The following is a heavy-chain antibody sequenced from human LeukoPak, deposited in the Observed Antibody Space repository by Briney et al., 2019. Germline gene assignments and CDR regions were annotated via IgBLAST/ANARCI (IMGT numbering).Heavy chain of an antibody. Sequence: GGSLRLSCAASGFTFSSYAMHWVRQAPGKGLEWVAVISYDGSNKYYADSVKGRFTISRDNSKNTLYLQMNSLRAEDTAVYYCARGIDSWDAFDIWGQGTMVTVSS. CDR1: GFTFSSYA. D-gene: IGHD3-9*01. V-gene: IGHV3-30-3*01. J-gene: IGHJ3*02. CDR3: ARGIDSWDAFDI. CDR2: ISYDGSNK.